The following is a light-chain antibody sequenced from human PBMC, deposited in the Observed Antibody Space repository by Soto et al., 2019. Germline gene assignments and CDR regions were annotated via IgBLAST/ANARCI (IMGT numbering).Light chain of an antibody. CDR3: QLYGVSAPRIT. Sequence: EIVWTPYPGTLSLSTGEKATLSCRASQTVSASYLAWYQQKPGQAPRLLIYGATNRIIGIPDRFSGSVSGTDFTLTISRLEPEDFAVYYCQLYGVSAPRITFGQGTRLEIK. J-gene: IGKJ5*01. CDR2: GAT. V-gene: IGKV3-20*01. CDR1: QTVSASY.